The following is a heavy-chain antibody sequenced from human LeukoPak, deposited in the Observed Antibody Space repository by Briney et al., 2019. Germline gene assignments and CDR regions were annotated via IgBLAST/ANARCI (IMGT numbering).Heavy chain of an antibody. CDR1: GLIFRSYW. Sequence: GGSLRLSCAVSGLIFRSYWMSWVRQAPGKGLEWVANINQDGSEKYFVDSVKGRFTISRDNAKNSLHLQMNTLRAEDTAVYYCGRERDGSFFAYWARGTLVTVSS. CDR3: GRERDGSFFAY. D-gene: IGHD5-24*01. V-gene: IGHV3-7*01. J-gene: IGHJ4*02. CDR2: INQDGSEK.